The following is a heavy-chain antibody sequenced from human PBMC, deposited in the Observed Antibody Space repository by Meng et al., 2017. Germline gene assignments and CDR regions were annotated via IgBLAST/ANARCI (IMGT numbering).Heavy chain of an antibody. J-gene: IGHJ4*02. Sequence: QGQLQQWGAGLLKPSGTLSITCAVYGGSFSGYYWSWIRQPPGKGLEWIGEINHSGSTNYNPSLKSRVTISVDTSKNQFSLKLSSVTAADTAVYYCARVGSFLRDYWGQGTLVTVSS. D-gene: IGHD2/OR15-2a*01. V-gene: IGHV4-34*01. CDR3: ARVGSFLRDY. CDR2: INHSGST. CDR1: GGSFSGYY.